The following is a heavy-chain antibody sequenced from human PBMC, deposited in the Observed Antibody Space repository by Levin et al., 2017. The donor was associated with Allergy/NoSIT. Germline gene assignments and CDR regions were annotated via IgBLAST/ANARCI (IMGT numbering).Heavy chain of an antibody. CDR2: ISSSSSYT. J-gene: IGHJ1*01. V-gene: IGHV3-11*05. CDR1: GFTFSDYY. CDR3: ARERGYSSSWHGEYFQH. Sequence: GESLKISCAASGFTFSDYYVSWIRQAPGKGLEWVSYISSSSSYTNYADSVKGRFTISRDNAKNSLYLQMNSLRAEDTAVYYCARERGYSSSWHGEYFQHWGQGTLVTVSS. D-gene: IGHD6-13*01.